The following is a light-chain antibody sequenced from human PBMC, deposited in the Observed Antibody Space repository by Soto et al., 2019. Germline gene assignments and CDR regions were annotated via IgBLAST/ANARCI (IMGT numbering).Light chain of an antibody. CDR2: GAS. CDR1: QSVSSN. Sequence: TVKTQSPRTPCMSRVEIAMVSGTSSQSVSSNVAWYQQKPGQAPRLLIYGASTRATGIPARFSGSGSGTEFTLTISSLQSEDLAVCYCQQFVEWPPWAFGQGTKVDIK. CDR3: QQFVEWPPWA. J-gene: IGKJ1*01. V-gene: IGKV3-15*01.